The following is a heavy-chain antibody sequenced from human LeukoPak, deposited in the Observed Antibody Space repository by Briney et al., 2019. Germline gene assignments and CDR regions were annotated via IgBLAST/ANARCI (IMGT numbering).Heavy chain of an antibody. D-gene: IGHD2/OR15-2a*01. J-gene: IGHJ2*01. CDR3: VRDWYYTIDC. Sequence: GGSLRLSCAASGFSFSTTWMHWVRQAPAKGLVWVSRVTSDGTSTTYADSVKGRFTISRDNAKNTLYLQMDSLRAEDTAVYYCVRDWYYTIDCWGRGALVTVSS. CDR1: GFSFSTTW. V-gene: IGHV3-74*01. CDR2: VTSDGTST.